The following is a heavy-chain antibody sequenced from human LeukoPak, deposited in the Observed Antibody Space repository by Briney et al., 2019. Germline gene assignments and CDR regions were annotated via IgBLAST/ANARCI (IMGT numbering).Heavy chain of an antibody. CDR3: ARGGSYLSAFDI. CDR2: IYSGGST. J-gene: IGHJ3*02. Sequence: GGSLRLSCAASGFTFSSYSMNWVRQAPGKGLEWVSIIYSGGSTFYADSVKGRFTISRDNSKNTLYLQMNSLRAEDTAVYYCARGGSYLSAFDIWGQGTMVTVSS. D-gene: IGHD1-26*01. V-gene: IGHV3-53*01. CDR1: GFTFSSYS.